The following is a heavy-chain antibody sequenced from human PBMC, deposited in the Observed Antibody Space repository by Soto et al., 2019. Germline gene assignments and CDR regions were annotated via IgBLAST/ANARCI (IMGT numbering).Heavy chain of an antibody. V-gene: IGHV1-18*01. Sequence: QVQLVQSGAEVKKPGASVKVSCKASGYTFTSYGISWVRQAPGQGLEWMGWISAYNGNRKYAQKLQGRVTMTTDTSPSTADVELRSLRSDDPAVYYRARDLRHQLSHSRSQGTLVTVSS. CDR2: ISAYNGNR. CDR1: GYTFTSYG. J-gene: IGHJ5*01. CDR3: ARDLRHQLSHS. D-gene: IGHD2-2*01.